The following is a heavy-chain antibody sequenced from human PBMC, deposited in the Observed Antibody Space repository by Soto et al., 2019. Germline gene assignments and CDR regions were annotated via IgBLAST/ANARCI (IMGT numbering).Heavy chain of an antibody. Sequence: SETLSLTCTVSGGSISSGGYYWSWIRQHPGKGLEWIGYIYYSGSTYYNPSLKSRVTISVDTSKNQFSLKLSSVTAADTAVYYCARADCSGGSCYLGNWFDPWGQGTLVTVSS. J-gene: IGHJ5*02. V-gene: IGHV4-31*03. CDR2: IYYSGST. CDR1: GGSISSGGYY. CDR3: ARADCSGGSCYLGNWFDP. D-gene: IGHD2-15*01.